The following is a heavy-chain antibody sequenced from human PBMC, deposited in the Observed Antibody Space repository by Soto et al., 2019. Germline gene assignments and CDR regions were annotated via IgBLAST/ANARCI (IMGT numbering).Heavy chain of an antibody. CDR1: GYTFTSYA. CDR3: ARSIVVVTARDY. V-gene: IGHV1-3*05. CDR2: INAGNGNT. J-gene: IGHJ4*02. D-gene: IGHD2-21*02. Sequence: QVQLVQSGAEEKKPGASVKVSCKASGYTFTSYAMNWVRQAPGQRLEWMGWINAGNGNTKYSQKFQGRVTITRDTSASTDYMELSSLRAEDTAVYYCARSIVVVTARDYWGQGTLVTVSS.